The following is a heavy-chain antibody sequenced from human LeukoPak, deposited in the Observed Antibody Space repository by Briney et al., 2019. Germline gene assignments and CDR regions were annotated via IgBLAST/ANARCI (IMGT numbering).Heavy chain of an antibody. CDR1: GLTFNSYW. V-gene: IGHV3-74*01. D-gene: IGHD3-10*01. CDR3: ARDYYTSGSPNDY. J-gene: IGHJ4*02. Sequence: GGSLRLSCAASGLTFNSYWMHWVRQAPGKGLVWVSRINSDGSSTNYADSVKGRFTISRDNAKNTLYLQTNSLRAEDTAVYYCARDYYTSGSPNDYWGQGTLVTVSS. CDR2: INSDGSST.